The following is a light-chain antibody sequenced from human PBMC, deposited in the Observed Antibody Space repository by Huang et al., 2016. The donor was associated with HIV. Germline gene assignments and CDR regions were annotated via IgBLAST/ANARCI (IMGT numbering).Light chain of an antibody. V-gene: IGKV3-11*01. CDR2: DAS. CDR3: QQRDNWPPIT. CDR1: QSVSTY. J-gene: IGKJ5*01. Sequence: EIVLTQSPATLSLSPGERATLSCRASQSVSTYLAWYQQKAGQPPRLLIDDASNRAAGIPARFSGSGSGTDFTLTISGLEPEDFAVYYCQQRDNWPPITFGQGTRLEIK.